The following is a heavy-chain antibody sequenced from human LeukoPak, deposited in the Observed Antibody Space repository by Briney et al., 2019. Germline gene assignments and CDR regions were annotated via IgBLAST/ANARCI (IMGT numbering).Heavy chain of an antibody. D-gene: IGHD1-26*01. J-gene: IGHJ5*02. Sequence: PTGGSLRLSCAASGFTFSSYWMSWVRQTPGKGLEWVANIKQDGSEKYYVDSVKGRFTISRDNAKNSLYLQMNSLRDEDTAVYYCAPIVGADDWFDPWGQGTLVTVSS. CDR3: APIVGADDWFDP. CDR1: GFTFSSYW. V-gene: IGHV3-7*01. CDR2: IKQDGSEK.